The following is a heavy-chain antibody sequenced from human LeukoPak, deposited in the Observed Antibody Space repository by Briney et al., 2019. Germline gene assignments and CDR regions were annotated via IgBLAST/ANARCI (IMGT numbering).Heavy chain of an antibody. Sequence: PGGSLRLSCAASGFTFNNTWMNWVRQAPGKGLEWVGRIKSKSDGGTPDYAAPVKGRFTISRDDSRNTLFLQMNSPKTEDTAVYYCTTVRTFWGQGTLVAVAS. J-gene: IGHJ1*01. CDR1: GFTFNNTW. CDR2: IKSKSDGGTP. CDR3: TTVRTF. D-gene: IGHD2/OR15-2a*01. V-gene: IGHV3-15*01.